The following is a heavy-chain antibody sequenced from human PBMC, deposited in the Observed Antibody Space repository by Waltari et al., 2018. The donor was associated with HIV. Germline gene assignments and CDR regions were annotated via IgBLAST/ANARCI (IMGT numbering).Heavy chain of an antibody. CDR3: ARDGRRFLEWLGFDP. J-gene: IGHJ5*02. CDR1: GGSFSGYY. V-gene: IGHV4-34*01. CDR2: INHSGST. Sequence: QVQLQQWGAGLLKPSETLSLTCAVYGGSFSGYYWSWIRQPPGKGLEWIGEINHSGSTNHNPALKSGVTISVDTSKNQFSLKLSSVTAADTAVYYCARDGRRFLEWLGFDPWGQGTLVTVSS. D-gene: IGHD3-3*01.